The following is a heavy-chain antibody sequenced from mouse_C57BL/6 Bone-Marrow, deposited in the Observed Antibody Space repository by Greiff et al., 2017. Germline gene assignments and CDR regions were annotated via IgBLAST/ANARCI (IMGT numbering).Heavy chain of an antibody. Sequence: QVQLQQPGAELVKPGASVKLSCKASGYTFTSYWMHWVKQRPGQGLEWIGMIHPNSGSTNYNEKFKSKATLTVDKSSSTAYMQLRSLTSEDSAVYYCARGTDYDSSYPSYWGQGTTLTVSS. J-gene: IGHJ2*01. CDR2: IHPNSGST. CDR1: GYTFTSYW. D-gene: IGHD1-1*01. CDR3: ARGTDYDSSYPSY. V-gene: IGHV1-64*01.